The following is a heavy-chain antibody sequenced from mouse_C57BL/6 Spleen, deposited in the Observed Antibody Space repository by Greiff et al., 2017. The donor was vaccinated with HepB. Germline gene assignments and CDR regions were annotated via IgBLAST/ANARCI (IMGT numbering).Heavy chain of an antibody. Sequence: QVQLQQPGAELVRPGSSVKLSCKASGYTFTSYWMDWVKQRPGQGLEWIGNIYPSDSETHYNQKFKDKATLTVDKSSSTAYMQLSSLTSEDSAVYYCARGLYGNLFDYWGQGTTLTVSS. V-gene: IGHV1-61*01. D-gene: IGHD2-1*01. CDR2: IYPSDSET. J-gene: IGHJ2*01. CDR3: ARGLYGNLFDY. CDR1: GYTFTSYW.